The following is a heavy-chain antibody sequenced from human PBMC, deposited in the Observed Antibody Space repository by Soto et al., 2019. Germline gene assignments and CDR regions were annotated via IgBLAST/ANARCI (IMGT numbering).Heavy chain of an antibody. CDR3: AALICSGGSCYSDY. CDR2: IVVGSGNT. CDR1: GFTFTSSA. Sequence: SVKVSCKASGFTFTSSAVQWVRQARGQRLEWIGWIVVGSGNTNYAQKFQERVTITRDMSTSTAYMELSSLRSEDTAVYYCAALICSGGSCYSDYWGQGTLVTVSS. V-gene: IGHV1-58*01. J-gene: IGHJ4*02. D-gene: IGHD2-15*01.